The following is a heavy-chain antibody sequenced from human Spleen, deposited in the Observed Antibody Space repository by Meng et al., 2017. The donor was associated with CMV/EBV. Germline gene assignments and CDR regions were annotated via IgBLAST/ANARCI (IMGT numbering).Heavy chain of an antibody. CDR1: GFTFSSYA. D-gene: IGHD5-18*01. V-gene: IGHV3-23*03. CDR2: IYSGGSST. J-gene: IGHJ4*02. CDR3: AKVGMRGYSNPPQDYFDQ. Sequence: GESLKISCAASGFTFSSYAMSWVRQAPGKGLEWVSVIYSGGSSTYYADSVKGRFTISRDNSKNTLYLQMNSLRAEDTAVYYCAKVGMRGYSNPPQDYFDQWGQGTLVTVSS.